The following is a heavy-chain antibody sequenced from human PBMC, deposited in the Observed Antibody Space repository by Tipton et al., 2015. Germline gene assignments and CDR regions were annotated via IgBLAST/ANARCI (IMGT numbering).Heavy chain of an antibody. CDR2: ISWNSGNI. V-gene: IGHV3-9*01. J-gene: IGHJ4*02. CDR1: GFTFYDYA. D-gene: IGHD5-18*01. Sequence: SLRLSCAASGFTFYDYAMHWVRQAPGKGLEWVSGISWNSGNIDYADSVKGRFTISRDNAKNSLFLQMNSLRAEDTALYYCARGGYNYFEVFDYWGQGTLVTVSS. CDR3: ARGGYNYFEVFDY.